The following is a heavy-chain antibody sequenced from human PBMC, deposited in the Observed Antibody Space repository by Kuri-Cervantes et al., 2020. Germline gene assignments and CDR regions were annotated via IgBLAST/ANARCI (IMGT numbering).Heavy chain of an antibody. CDR2: MFYSGGT. CDR1: GGSVTSDY. J-gene: IGHJ4*02. V-gene: IGHV4-59*02. CDR3: AREGGDSSGWKYYFDY. Sequence: SETLSLTCSVSGGSVTSDYWSWIRQPPGKGLEWIGYMFYSGGTNYNPSFKSRVTISIDTSKNQFSLKLTSVTAADTAVYYCAREGGDSSGWKYYFDYWGQGTLVTVSS. D-gene: IGHD6-19*01.